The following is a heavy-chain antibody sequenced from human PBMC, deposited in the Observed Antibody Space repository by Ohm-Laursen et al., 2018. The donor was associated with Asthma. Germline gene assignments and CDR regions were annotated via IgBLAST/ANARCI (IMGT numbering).Heavy chain of an antibody. CDR1: GGSVSSGSYY. J-gene: IGHJ4*02. CDR2: IYYSGST. V-gene: IGHV4-31*02. Sequence: SQTLSLTWTVSGGSVSSGSYYWSWIRQPPGKGLEWIGYIYYSGSTYYNPSLKSRVTISIDTSKNQFSLKLSSVTAADTAVYYCVREDFDWPPGYCDYWGQGTLVTVSS. CDR3: VREDFDWPPGYCDY. D-gene: IGHD3-9*01.